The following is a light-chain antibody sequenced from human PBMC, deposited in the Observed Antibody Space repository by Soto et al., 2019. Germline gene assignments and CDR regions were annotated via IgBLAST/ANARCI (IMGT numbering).Light chain of an antibody. V-gene: IGKV3-11*01. CDR3: QQRSSWPRT. CDR1: QSVSKY. J-gene: IGKJ1*01. CDR2: DTS. Sequence: EVVLTQSPATLSLSPGERATLSCRASQSVSKYLAWYQQKLGQAPRLLIFDTSSRATGIPARFSGSGSGTDFTLTISSLEPEDFAFYYCQQRSSWPRTSGQGTKVEI.